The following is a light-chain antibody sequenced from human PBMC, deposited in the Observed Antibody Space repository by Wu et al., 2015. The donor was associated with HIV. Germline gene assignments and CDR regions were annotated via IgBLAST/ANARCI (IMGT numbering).Light chain of an antibody. V-gene: IGKV3-15*01. Sequence: EIVLTQSPGTLSLSPGERATLSCRARQSVSSSYLAWYQQKPGQAPRLLIYGASTRATGIPARFSGSGSGTDFALTISSMQTEDFAIYYCQQYNKWPPRYTFGQGTKLEIK. CDR2: GAS. CDR3: QQYNKWPPRYT. J-gene: IGKJ2*01. CDR1: QSVSSSY.